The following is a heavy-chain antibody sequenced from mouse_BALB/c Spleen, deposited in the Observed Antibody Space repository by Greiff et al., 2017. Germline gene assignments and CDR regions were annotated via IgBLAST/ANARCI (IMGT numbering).Heavy chain of an antibody. Sequence: QVQLKESGAELARPGASVKLSCKASGYTFTSYWMQWVKQRPGQGLEWIGAIYPGDGDTRYTQKFKGKATLTADKSSSTAYMQLSSLASEDSAVYYCARDYYAYFDYWGQGTTLTVSS. CDR1: GYTFTSYW. D-gene: IGHD1-1*01. V-gene: IGHV1-87*01. CDR2: IYPGDGDT. J-gene: IGHJ2*01. CDR3: ARDYYAYFDY.